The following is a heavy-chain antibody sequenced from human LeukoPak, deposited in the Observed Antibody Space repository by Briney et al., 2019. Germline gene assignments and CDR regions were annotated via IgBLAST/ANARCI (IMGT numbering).Heavy chain of an antibody. CDR1: GFTFSCNA. J-gene: IGHJ4*02. CDR3: ADSDGYYYDV. Sequence: GGSLRLSCVASGFTSGFTFSCNAMHWVRQAPGKGLEWVAFISNDVGNRYFANSVKVRFTISRDNSKNTVYLQMNSLGAEDTAVYYCADSDGYYYDVWGQGTLVTVS. V-gene: IGHV3-30-3*01. D-gene: IGHD2-15*01. CDR2: ISNDVGNR.